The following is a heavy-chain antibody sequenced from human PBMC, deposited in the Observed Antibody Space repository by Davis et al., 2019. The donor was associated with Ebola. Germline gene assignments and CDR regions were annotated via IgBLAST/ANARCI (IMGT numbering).Heavy chain of an antibody. J-gene: IGHJ4*02. CDR3: AKDRVHGVFPEF. CDR2: ISGSGDAT. CDR1: GFTFSGYA. V-gene: IGHV3-23*01. D-gene: IGHD6-6*01. Sequence: GGSLRLSCAASGFTFSGYAMSWVRQGPGKGLEWVSGISGSGDATYYADSVKGRFTVSRDNSRNTLYLQMNSLRAEDTAIYYRAKDRVHGVFPEFWGQGSLVTVSS.